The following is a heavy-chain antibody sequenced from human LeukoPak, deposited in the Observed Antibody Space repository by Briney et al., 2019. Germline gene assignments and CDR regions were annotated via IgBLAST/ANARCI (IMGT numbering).Heavy chain of an antibody. V-gene: IGHV1-18*01. CDR3: ARGGGAAADYSYYYMDV. J-gene: IGHJ6*03. Sequence: AASVKVSCKASGYTFSIYGVTWVRQAPGQGLEWMGWISARNGNTNYAQKVQGRLTMTIDTSTSTAYMELRSLTSDDTAVYFCARGGGAAADYSYYYMDVWGKGTTVTVSS. D-gene: IGHD6-13*01. CDR2: ISARNGNT. CDR1: GYTFSIYG.